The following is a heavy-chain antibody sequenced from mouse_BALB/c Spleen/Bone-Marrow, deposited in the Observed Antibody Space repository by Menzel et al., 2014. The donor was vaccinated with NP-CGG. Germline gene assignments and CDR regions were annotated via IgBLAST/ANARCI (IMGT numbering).Heavy chain of an antibody. Sequence: EVQLVESGGGLVQPGGSRKLSCAASGFTFSSFGMHWVRQAPEKGLEWVAYISSGSSSIYYADTVKGRFTISRDNSKNILFLQMTSLRSEDTAMYYCARGSDQGYPMDYWGQGISVTVSS. CDR3: ARGSDQGYPMDY. J-gene: IGHJ4*01. D-gene: IGHD3-1*01. CDR2: ISSGSSSI. CDR1: GFTFSSFG. V-gene: IGHV5-17*02.